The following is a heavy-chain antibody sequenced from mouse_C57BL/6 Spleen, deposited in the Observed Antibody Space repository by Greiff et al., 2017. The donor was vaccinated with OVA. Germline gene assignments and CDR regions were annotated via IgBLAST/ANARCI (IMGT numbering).Heavy chain of an antibody. Sequence: EVKLVDSGGDLVKPGGSLKLSCAASGFTFSSYGMSWVRQTPDKRLEWVATISSGGSYTYYPDSVTGRFTISRDNAKNTLYLQMSSLKSEDTAMYYCADLGGAMDYWGQGTSVTVSS. CDR3: ADLGGAMDY. CDR2: ISSGGSYT. CDR1: GFTFSSYG. D-gene: IGHD3-1*01. V-gene: IGHV5-6*01. J-gene: IGHJ4*01.